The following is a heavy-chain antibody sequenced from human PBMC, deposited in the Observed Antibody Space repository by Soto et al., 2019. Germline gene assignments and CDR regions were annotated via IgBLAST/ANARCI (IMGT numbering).Heavy chain of an antibody. CDR3: ARFVLESGGTMVRGVGV. CDR1: GGSISSSSYY. V-gene: IGHV4-39*01. Sequence: QLQLQESGPGLVKPSETLSLTCTVSGGSISSSSYYWGWIRQPPGKGLEWIGSIYYSGSTYYNPSPKIRVTISVDTSKDQFSLKLSSLTAADTAVYYCARFVLESGGTMVRGVGVWGQGTLVTVSS. CDR2: IYYSGST. J-gene: IGHJ4*02. D-gene: IGHD3-10*01.